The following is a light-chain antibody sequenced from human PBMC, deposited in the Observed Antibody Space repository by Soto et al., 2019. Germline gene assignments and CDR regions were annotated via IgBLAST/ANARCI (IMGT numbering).Light chain of an antibody. CDR2: VNSGGRH. CDR3: QTWGTGSAIVV. CDR1: SGHSNYA. V-gene: IGLV4-69*01. J-gene: IGLJ7*01. Sequence: QLVLTQSPSASASLGASVKLTCTLSSGHSNYAIAWHQQQPEKGPRDLMKVNSGGRHIKGDGIPDRFSGSSSGAERYLFISSGQSEEEADDYCQTWGTGSAIVVFGAGTQLTVL.